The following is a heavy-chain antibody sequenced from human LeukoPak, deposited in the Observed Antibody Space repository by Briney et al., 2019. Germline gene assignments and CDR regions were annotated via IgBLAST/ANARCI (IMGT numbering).Heavy chain of an antibody. D-gene: IGHD4-11*01. CDR3: ARRSPPVYSNYVRVKAYYFDY. Sequence: SETLSLTCAVYGGSFSDYYWSWIRQPPGKGLEWIGEINHSGSTNYNPSLKSRVTISVDTSKNQFSLKLSSVTAADTAVYYCARRSPPVYSNYVRVKAYYFDYWGQGTLVTVSS. J-gene: IGHJ4*02. CDR2: INHSGST. V-gene: IGHV4-34*01. CDR1: GGSFSDYY.